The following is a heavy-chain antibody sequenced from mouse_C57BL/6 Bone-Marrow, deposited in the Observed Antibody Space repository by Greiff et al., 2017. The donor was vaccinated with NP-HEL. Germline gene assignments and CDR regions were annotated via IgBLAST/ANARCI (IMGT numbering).Heavy chain of an antibody. Sequence: EVQLQQSGAELVRPGASVKLSCTASGFNIKDDYMHWVKQRPEQGLEWIGWIDPENGDTEYASKFQGKATIPADTSSNTAYLQLSSLTSEDTAVYYCTTLITTVVAEYYFDYWGQGTTLTVSS. J-gene: IGHJ2*01. CDR1: GFNIKDDY. V-gene: IGHV14-4*01. CDR3: TTLITTVVAEYYFDY. D-gene: IGHD1-1*01. CDR2: IDPENGDT.